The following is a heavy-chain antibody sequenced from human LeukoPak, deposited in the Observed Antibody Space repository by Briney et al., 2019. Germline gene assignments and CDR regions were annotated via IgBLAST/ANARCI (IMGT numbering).Heavy chain of an antibody. D-gene: IGHD6-13*01. CDR2: INPNSGST. Sequence: ASVKVSCKASGYTFTGYYMHWVRQAPGQGLEWMGWINPNSGSTNYAQKFQGRVTMTRYTSISTAYMELSRQRSDDTAVYYGARVAGIPYYYYYMDVWGKGTTVTVSS. CDR3: ARVAGIPYYYYYMDV. J-gene: IGHJ6*03. CDR1: GYTFTGYY. V-gene: IGHV1-2*02.